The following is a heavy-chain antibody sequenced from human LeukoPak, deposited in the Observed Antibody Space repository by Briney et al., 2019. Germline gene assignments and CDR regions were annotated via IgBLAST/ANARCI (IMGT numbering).Heavy chain of an antibody. J-gene: IGHJ5*02. CDR1: GFTFSSYA. V-gene: IGHV3-30*04. CDR3: ARGDKQLLFNRNKGGFDP. CDR2: ISYDGSSK. Sequence: GGSLRLSCAASGFTFSSYALHWVRQAPGKGLEWVTVISYDGSSKYYADSVKGRFTISRDNSKNTLYLQMNSLRPEDTAVCYCARGDKQLLFNRNKGGFDPWGQGALVTVSS. D-gene: IGHD1-14*01.